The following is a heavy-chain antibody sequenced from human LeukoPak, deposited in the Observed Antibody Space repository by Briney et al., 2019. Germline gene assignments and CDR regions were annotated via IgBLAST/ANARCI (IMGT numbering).Heavy chain of an antibody. CDR1: GGSISSYY. J-gene: IGHJ6*03. CDR3: ARLRIQLWGDYYYYMDV. D-gene: IGHD5-18*01. CDR2: IYYSGST. Sequence: SQTLSLTCTVSGGSISSYYWSWIRQPPGKGLEWIGYIYYSGSTNYNPSLKSRVTLSVDTSQNQFSLKLSSVTAADTAVYYCARLRIQLWGDYYYYMDVWGKGTTVTVSS. V-gene: IGHV4-59*01.